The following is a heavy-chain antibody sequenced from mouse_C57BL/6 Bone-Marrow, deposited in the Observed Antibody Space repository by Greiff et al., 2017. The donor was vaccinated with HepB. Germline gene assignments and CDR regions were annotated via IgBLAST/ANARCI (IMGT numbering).Heavy chain of an antibody. J-gene: IGHJ4*01. CDR3: ARGRLRRVYAMDY. D-gene: IGHD2-4*01. CDR2: INPNNGGT. Sequence: EVQGVESGPELVKPGASVKMSCKASGYKFTDYNMHWVKQSHGKSLEWIGYINPNNGGTSYNQKFKGKATLTVNKSSSTAYMELRSLTSEDSAVYYRARGRLRRVYAMDYWGQGTSVTVSS. CDR1: GYKFTDYN. V-gene: IGHV1-22*01.